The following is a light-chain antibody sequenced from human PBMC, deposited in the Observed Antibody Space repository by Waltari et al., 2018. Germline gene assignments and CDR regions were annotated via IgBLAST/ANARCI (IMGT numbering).Light chain of an antibody. J-gene: IGKJ3*01. Sequence: DLQMTHSPSSLPASVVDRVTITCQESQDISNYVNWYQQKPGTATKLLIYDASNLETGVATRSSGSGSGTDFTFTISSLQHEDIATYYCQQYDNLPTFGPGTKVDIK. V-gene: IGKV1-33*01. CDR2: DAS. CDR1: QDISNY. CDR3: QQYDNLPT.